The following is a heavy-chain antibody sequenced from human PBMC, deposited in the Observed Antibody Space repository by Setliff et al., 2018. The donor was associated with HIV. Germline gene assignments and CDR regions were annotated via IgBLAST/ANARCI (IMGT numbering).Heavy chain of an antibody. CDR3: ARSYNGVPWT. CDR1: GGSFSDYF. V-gene: IGHV4-34*01. CDR2: INHTGST. J-gene: IGHJ5*02. Sequence: PSETLSLTCAVYGGSFSDYFWSWIRQPPGKRLEWIGEINHTGSTKYNPSLKSRVSISVDTSKNQFSLRLTSVTGADTAVYYCARSYNGVPWTWGQGMLVTVPQ. D-gene: IGHD2-8*01.